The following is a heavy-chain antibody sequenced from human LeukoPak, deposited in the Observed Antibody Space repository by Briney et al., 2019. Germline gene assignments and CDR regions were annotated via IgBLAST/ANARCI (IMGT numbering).Heavy chain of an antibody. Sequence: ASVKVSCKASGYTFTSYDINWVRQATGQGLEWMGWMNPNSGNTGYAQKFQGRVTMTRNTSISTAYMELSSLRSEDTAVYYCARAPTYYYDSSGYYLDAFDIWGQGTMVTVSS. CDR1: GYTFTSYD. CDR2: MNPNSGNT. J-gene: IGHJ3*02. V-gene: IGHV1-8*01. D-gene: IGHD3-22*01. CDR3: ARAPTYYYDSSGYYLDAFDI.